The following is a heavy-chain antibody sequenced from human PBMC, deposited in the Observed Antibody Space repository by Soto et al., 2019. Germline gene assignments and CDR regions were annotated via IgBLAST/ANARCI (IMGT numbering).Heavy chain of an antibody. Sequence: GGSLRLSCAASGFTFSSYAMHWVRQAPGKGLEWVAVISYDGSNKYYADSVKGRFTISRDNSKNTLYLQMNSLRAEDTAVYYCARDFETYDFWSGSFFDPWGQGTLVTVSS. V-gene: IGHV3-30-3*01. J-gene: IGHJ5*02. CDR2: ISYDGSNK. D-gene: IGHD3-3*01. CDR1: GFTFSSYA. CDR3: ARDFETYDFWSGSFFDP.